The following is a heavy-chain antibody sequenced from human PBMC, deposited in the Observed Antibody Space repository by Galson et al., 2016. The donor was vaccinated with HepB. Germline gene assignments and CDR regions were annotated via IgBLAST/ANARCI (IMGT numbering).Heavy chain of an antibody. Sequence: STSGVAVGWIRQPPGKALEWLAVIYWDDDKRYSPFLRSRLTITKDTSKNQVVLTMTNMDPLDTATYYCARAVIAVAGFDFDCWGQGTLVTVSS. CDR3: ARAVIAVAGFDFDC. CDR2: IYWDDDK. J-gene: IGHJ4*02. V-gene: IGHV2-5*02. D-gene: IGHD6-19*01. CDR1: STSGVA.